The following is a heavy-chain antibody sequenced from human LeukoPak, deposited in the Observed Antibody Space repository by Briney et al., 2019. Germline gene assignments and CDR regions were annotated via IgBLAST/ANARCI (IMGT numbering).Heavy chain of an antibody. CDR2: IKQDGSEK. V-gene: IGHV3-7*01. CDR1: GFTFSSYL. Sequence: PGGSLRLSCAASGFTFSSYLMSWVRQAPGKGLEWVANIKQDGSEKYYVDSVKGRFTISRDNAKNSLFLQMNSLRAEDTAVYYCARGPAAGNLLGYWGQGTLVTVSS. J-gene: IGHJ4*02. CDR3: ARGPAAGNLLGY. D-gene: IGHD6-19*01.